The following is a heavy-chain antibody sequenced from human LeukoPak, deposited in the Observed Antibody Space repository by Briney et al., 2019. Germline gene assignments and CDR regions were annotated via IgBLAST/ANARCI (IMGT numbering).Heavy chain of an antibody. Sequence: GGSLRLSCAASGFTFSSYGMHWVRQAPGKGLEWVAVISYDGSNKYYADSVKGRFTISRDNSKNTLYLQMNSLRAEDTAVNYCAKVVTHPHDIAAAGKYYYYGMDVWGQGTTVTVSS. CDR2: ISYDGSNK. D-gene: IGHD6-13*01. V-gene: IGHV3-30*18. J-gene: IGHJ6*02. CDR3: AKVVTHPHDIAAAGKYYYYGMDV. CDR1: GFTFSSYG.